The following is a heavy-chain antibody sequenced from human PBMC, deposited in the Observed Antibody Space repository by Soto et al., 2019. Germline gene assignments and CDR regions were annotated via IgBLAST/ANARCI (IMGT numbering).Heavy chain of an antibody. CDR1: GGTFSSYT. J-gene: IGHJ6*02. CDR2: IIPILGIA. Sequence: QVQLVQSGAEVKKPGSSVKVSCKASGGTFSSYTISWVRQAPGQGLEWMGRIIPILGIANYAQKFQGRVTLTADKSTSAAYIELCSLRSEDTALYYCARVEGYVDPYYYYGMDVWGQGTTVTVSS. D-gene: IGHD4-17*01. CDR3: ARVEGYVDPYYYYGMDV. V-gene: IGHV1-69*02.